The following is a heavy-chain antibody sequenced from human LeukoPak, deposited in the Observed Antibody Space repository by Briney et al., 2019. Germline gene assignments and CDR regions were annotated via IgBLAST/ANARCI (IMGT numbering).Heavy chain of an antibody. CDR2: IYYSGST. CDR1: GGSVSSGSYY. CDR3: ARDVPYYYGSGGYYKTLWYYGMDV. Sequence: PSETLSLTCTVSGGSVSSGSYYWRWIRQPPGKGLEWIGYIYYSGSTNYNPSLKSRVTISVDTSKNQFSLELSSVTAADTAVYYCARDVPYYYGSGGYYKTLWYYGMDVWGQGTTVTVSS. D-gene: IGHD3-10*01. J-gene: IGHJ6*02. V-gene: IGHV4-61*01.